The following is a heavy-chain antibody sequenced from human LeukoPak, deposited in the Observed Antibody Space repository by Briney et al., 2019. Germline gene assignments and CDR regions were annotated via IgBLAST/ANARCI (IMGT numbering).Heavy chain of an antibody. CDR3: AKLYPRSPVQGDDTFDI. CDR1: GFTFITYV. J-gene: IGHJ3*02. CDR2: IFNTDGRT. V-gene: IGHV3-23*01. Sequence: GGSLRLACATSGFTFITYVLNWVRQTPGKELEWVSSIFNTDGRTYFPGAVKGRFTISRDSSKNALYLQMNSLEAADTAVYYCAKLYPRSPVQGDDTFDIWGQGTMVTVSS. D-gene: IGHD3-16*01.